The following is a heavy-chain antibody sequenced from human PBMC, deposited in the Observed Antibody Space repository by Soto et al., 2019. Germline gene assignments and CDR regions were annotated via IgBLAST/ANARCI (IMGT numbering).Heavy chain of an antibody. D-gene: IGHD5-18*01. Sequence: GGSLRLSCAASGFTFSSYAMHWVRQAPGKGLEWVAVISYDGSNKYYADSVKGRFTISRDNSKNTLYLQMNSLRAEDTAVYYCARDTAGGYSYGTAFYYYYGMDVWGQGTTVTVSS. J-gene: IGHJ6*02. CDR2: ISYDGSNK. CDR3: ARDTAGGYSYGTAFYYYYGMDV. V-gene: IGHV3-30-3*01. CDR1: GFTFSSYA.